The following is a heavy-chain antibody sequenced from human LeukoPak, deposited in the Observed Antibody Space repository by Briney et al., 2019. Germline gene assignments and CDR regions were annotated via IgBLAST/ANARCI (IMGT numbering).Heavy chain of an antibody. Sequence: PGGSLRLSCAASGFTFDDYAMHWVWQAPGKGLEWVAGISSNSGSIAYADSVKGRFTISRDNAKNSLYLHMNSLRAEDTAFYFCAKGRGGNYYDYYSGMDVWGHGTTVTVSS. CDR1: GFTFDDYA. CDR2: ISSNSGSI. D-gene: IGHD3-10*01. CDR3: AKGRGGNYYDYYSGMDV. J-gene: IGHJ6*02. V-gene: IGHV3-9*01.